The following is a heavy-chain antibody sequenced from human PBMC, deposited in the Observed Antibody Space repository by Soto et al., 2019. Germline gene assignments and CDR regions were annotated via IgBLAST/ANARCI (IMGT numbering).Heavy chain of an antibody. CDR2: ISYDGSNK. J-gene: IGHJ6*04. CDR1: GFTFSSYG. CDR3: AKGGCSGGSCYAFPAGYYYGMDV. V-gene: IGHV3-30*18. D-gene: IGHD2-15*01. Sequence: GGSLRLSCAASGFTFSSYGMHWVRQAPGKWLEWVAVISYDGSNKYYADSVKGRFTISRDNSKNTLYLQMNSLRAEDTAVYYCAKGGCSGGSCYAFPAGYYYGMDVWGEGXTVTVSA.